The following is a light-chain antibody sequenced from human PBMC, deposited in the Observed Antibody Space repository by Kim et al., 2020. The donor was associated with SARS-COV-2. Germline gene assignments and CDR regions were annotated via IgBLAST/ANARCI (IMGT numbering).Light chain of an antibody. Sequence: QSVLTQPPSASGTPGQTVTISCSGSRSDIGSNTVSWYQQFPGTTPKLLIYSNVQRPSGVPDRFSGSKSGTSASLAISGLQSEEEADYYCASWDDGLSGWVFGGGTQLTVL. CDR3: ASWDDGLSGWV. V-gene: IGLV1-44*01. J-gene: IGLJ3*02. CDR1: RSDIGSNT. CDR2: SNV.